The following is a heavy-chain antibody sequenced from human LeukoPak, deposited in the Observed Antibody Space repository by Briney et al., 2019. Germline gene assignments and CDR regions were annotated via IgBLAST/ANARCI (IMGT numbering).Heavy chain of an antibody. CDR3: AKLHNLNCDY. Sequence: GGSLRLSCAASGFTFSSYWMHWVRQAPGKGLVWVSRINSDGSSATYADSVEGRFTISRDNARNTLYLQMNSLRVEDTAVYYCAKLHNLNCDYWGLGTLATVSS. CDR2: INSDGSSA. CDR1: GFTFSSYW. D-gene: IGHD1-14*01. V-gene: IGHV3-74*01. J-gene: IGHJ4*02.